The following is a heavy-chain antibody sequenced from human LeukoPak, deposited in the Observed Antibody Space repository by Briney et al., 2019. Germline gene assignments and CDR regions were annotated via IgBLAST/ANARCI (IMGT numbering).Heavy chain of an antibody. V-gene: IGHV4-59*01. J-gene: IGHJ4*02. Sequence: PSETLSLTCTVSGGSISNYYWTWIRQPPEKGLEWIGYFYYSGSTIYNPSLKSRVTISVDTSKNQFSLKLSSVTAADTAVYYCARADYLGIADYWGQGTLVTVSS. D-gene: IGHD5-12*01. CDR1: GGSISNYY. CDR2: FYYSGST. CDR3: ARADYLGIADY.